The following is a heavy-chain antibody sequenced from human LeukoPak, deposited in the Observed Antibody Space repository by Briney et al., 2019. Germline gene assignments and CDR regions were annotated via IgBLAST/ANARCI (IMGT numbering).Heavy chain of an antibody. J-gene: IGHJ4*02. Sequence: SVKVSCKTSGGTFSSYAISWVRQAPGQGLEWMGGIIPISGTVDYAQKFQGRVTIIADKSTSTAYMELSSLRSEDTAVYYCARGYGATYYSFDHWGQGTLVTVSS. V-gene: IGHV1-69*06. CDR3: ARGYGATYYSFDH. CDR1: GGTFSSYA. D-gene: IGHD1-26*01. CDR2: IIPISGTV.